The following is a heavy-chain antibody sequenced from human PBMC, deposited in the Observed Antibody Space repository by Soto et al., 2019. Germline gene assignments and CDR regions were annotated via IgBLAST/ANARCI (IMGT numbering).Heavy chain of an antibody. CDR1: GGSISSSSYY. V-gene: IGHV4-39*01. CDR3: ARHGGMILEGKGLVPGMRFDP. J-gene: IGHJ5*02. CDR2: IYYSGST. Sequence: QLQLQESGPGLVKPSETLSLTCTVSGGSISSSSYYWGWIRQPPGKGLEWIGSIYYSGSTYYNPSLKSRVTISVDTSKNQFSLKLSSVTAADTAVYYCARHGGMILEGKGLVPGMRFDPWGQGTLVTVSS. D-gene: IGHD2-15*01.